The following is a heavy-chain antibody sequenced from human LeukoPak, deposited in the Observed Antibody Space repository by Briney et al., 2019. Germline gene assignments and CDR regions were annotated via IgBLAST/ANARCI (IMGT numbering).Heavy chain of an antibody. CDR1: GGSISSYY. Sequence: SETLSLTCTVSGGSISSYYWSWIRQPAGKGLEWIGRIYTSESTNYNPSLKSRVTMSVDTSKNQFSLKLSSVTAADTAVYYCARFRITGTTRGAPGGAFDIWGQGTMVTVSS. J-gene: IGHJ3*02. D-gene: IGHD1-7*01. CDR3: ARFRITGTTRGAPGGAFDI. V-gene: IGHV4-4*07. CDR2: IYTSEST.